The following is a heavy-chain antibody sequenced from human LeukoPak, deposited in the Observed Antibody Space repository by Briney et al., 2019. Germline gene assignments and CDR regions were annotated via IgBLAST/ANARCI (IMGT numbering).Heavy chain of an antibody. Sequence: ASVKVSCKASGGTFSSYAISWVRQAPGQGLEWMGGIIPIFGTANYAQKFQGRVTITADESTSTAYTELSSLRSEDTAVYYCARGEDTYYYDSSGYYYDYWGQGTLVTVSS. V-gene: IGHV1-69*13. CDR1: GGTFSSYA. CDR2: IIPIFGTA. CDR3: ARGEDTYYYDSSGYYYDY. J-gene: IGHJ4*02. D-gene: IGHD3-22*01.